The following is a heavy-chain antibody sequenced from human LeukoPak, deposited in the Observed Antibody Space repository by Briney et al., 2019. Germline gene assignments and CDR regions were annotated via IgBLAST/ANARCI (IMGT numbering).Heavy chain of an antibody. J-gene: IGHJ4*02. D-gene: IGHD5-24*01. CDR2: IIPIVGIA. V-gene: IGHV1-69*04. Sequence: SVKVSCKASGGTFSSYALSWVRRAPGQGLEWMGTIIPIVGIANYAQKFQGRVTITADKSTSTAYMELSSLRSEDTAVYYCARDGEMATIYFDYWGQGTLVTVSS. CDR3: ARDGEMATIYFDY. CDR1: GGTFSSYA.